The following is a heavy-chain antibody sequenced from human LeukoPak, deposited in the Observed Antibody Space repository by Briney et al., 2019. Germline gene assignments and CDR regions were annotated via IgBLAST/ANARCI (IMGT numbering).Heavy chain of an antibody. V-gene: IGHV1-18*01. CDR3: AREAVGGSWLSEFDY. CDR1: GYTFTSYG. J-gene: IGHJ4*02. D-gene: IGHD6-13*01. CDR2: ISAYNGNT. Sequence: ASVKVSCKASGYTFTSYGISWVRQAPGQGLEWMGWISAYNGNTNYAQKLQGRVTMTTDTSTSTAYMELRSLRSDDTAVYYCAREAVGGSWLSEFDYWGQGTLVTVSS.